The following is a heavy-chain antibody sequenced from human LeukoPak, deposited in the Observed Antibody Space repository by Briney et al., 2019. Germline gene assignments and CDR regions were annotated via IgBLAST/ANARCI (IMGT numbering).Heavy chain of an antibody. CDR3: ARSGGSSHYYYMDV. J-gene: IGHJ6*03. Sequence: ASVKVSCKASGGTFSSYAISWVRQAPGQGLEWMGWINPDSGGTNYAQKFQGRVTMTRDTSISTAYMELRSLRSDDTAVYYCARSGGSSHYYYMDVWGKGTTVTVSS. D-gene: IGHD1-26*01. CDR1: GGTFSSYA. V-gene: IGHV1-2*02. CDR2: INPDSGGT.